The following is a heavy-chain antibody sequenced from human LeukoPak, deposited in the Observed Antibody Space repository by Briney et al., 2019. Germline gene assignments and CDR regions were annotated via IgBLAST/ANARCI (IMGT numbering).Heavy chain of an antibody. CDR3: ARRGNLDY. J-gene: IGHJ4*02. CDR2: INHSGST. D-gene: IGHD2-15*01. CDR1: GGSFSGYY. Sequence: PSETLSLTCAVYGGSFSGYYWSWIRQPPGKGLEWIGEINHSGSTNYNPSLKSRVTISADTSKNQFSLKLTSVTAADTAVYYCARRGNLDYWGQGTLVTVSS. V-gene: IGHV4-34*01.